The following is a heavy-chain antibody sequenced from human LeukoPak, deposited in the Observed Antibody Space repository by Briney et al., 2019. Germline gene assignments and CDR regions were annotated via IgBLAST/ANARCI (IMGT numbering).Heavy chain of an antibody. CDR1: GGSISGNYY. D-gene: IGHD2/OR15-2a*01. V-gene: IGHV4-61*02. CDR2: IYARGNT. Sequence: SETLSLTCTVSGGSISGNYYWSWVRQPAGKGLEWIGRIYARGNTNYNPSLKSRVTISVDTSKNQFSLKLSSVTAADTAVYFCARDSHAYFDAFDIWGQGTMVTVSS. CDR3: ARDSHAYFDAFDI. J-gene: IGHJ3*02.